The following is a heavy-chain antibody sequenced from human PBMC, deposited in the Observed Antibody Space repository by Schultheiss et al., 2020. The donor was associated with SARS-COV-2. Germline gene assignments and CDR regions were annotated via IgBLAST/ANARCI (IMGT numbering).Heavy chain of an antibody. V-gene: IGHV3-21*01. D-gene: IGHD6-6*01. Sequence: GGSLRLSCAASGFTFSSYSINWVRQAPGKGLEWVSSISNSSSYIYYGDSVKGRFTISRDNAKNSLYLQMNSLRAEDTAVYYCARGIWPTFEYSSSRLSYYYGMDVWGQGTTVTVSS. CDR2: ISNSSSYI. J-gene: IGHJ6*02. CDR3: ARGIWPTFEYSSSRLSYYYGMDV. CDR1: GFTFSSYS.